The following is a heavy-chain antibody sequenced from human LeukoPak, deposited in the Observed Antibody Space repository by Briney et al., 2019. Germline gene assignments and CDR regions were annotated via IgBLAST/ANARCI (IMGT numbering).Heavy chain of an antibody. J-gene: IGHJ4*02. V-gene: IGHV3-23*01. D-gene: IGHD6-19*01. CDR1: GFTFSSYS. Sequence: GGSLRLSCAASGFTFSSYSMNWVRQAPGKGLEWVSAISGSGGSTYYADSVKGRFTISRDNSKDTLYLQMNSLRAEDTAVYYCAKGRVPYSSGWYSDYWGQGTLVTVSS. CDR3: AKGRVPYSSGWYSDY. CDR2: ISGSGGST.